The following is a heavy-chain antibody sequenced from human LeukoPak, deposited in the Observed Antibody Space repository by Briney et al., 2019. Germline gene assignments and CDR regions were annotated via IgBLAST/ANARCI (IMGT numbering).Heavy chain of an antibody. CDR3: ARSRFRLVVPRVFDY. Sequence: PSETLSLTCTVSGGSISSSSYYWGWIRQPPGKGLEWIGSIYYSGSTYYNPSLKSRVTISVDTSKNQFSLKLSSVTAADTAVYYCARSRFRLVVPRVFDYWGQGTLVTVSS. V-gene: IGHV4-39*01. J-gene: IGHJ4*02. CDR1: GGSISSSSYY. D-gene: IGHD3-22*01. CDR2: IYYSGST.